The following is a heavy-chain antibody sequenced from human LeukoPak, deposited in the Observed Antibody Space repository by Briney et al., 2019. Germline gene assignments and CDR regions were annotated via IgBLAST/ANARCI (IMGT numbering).Heavy chain of an antibody. D-gene: IGHD5-18*01. V-gene: IGHV4-61*02. CDR1: GGSISSGSYY. CDR2: IHTSGST. Sequence: SQTLSLTCTVSGGSISSGSYYWSWIRQPAGKGLEWIERIHTSGSTNYNPSLKSRVTISVDTSKNQFSLKLSSVTAADTAVYYCAREGYGLSDSKGGFYYFDYWGQGTLVTVSS. J-gene: IGHJ4*02. CDR3: AREGYGLSDSKGGFYYFDY.